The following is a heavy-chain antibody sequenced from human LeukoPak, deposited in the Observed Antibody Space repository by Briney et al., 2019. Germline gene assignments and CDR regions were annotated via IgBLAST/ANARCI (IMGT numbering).Heavy chain of an antibody. V-gene: IGHV1-8*01. Sequence: GASVKVSCKASGYTLTSYDMNWVRQASGQGLEWMGWMSPNSGNTGYAQKFQGRVSMTSNTSIRTAYMELSSLRSEDTAVYYCARSRPMVRGVIVYYGMDVWGQGTMVTVSS. CDR1: GYTLTSYD. CDR2: MSPNSGNT. J-gene: IGHJ6*02. CDR3: ARSRPMVRGVIVYYGMDV. D-gene: IGHD3-10*01.